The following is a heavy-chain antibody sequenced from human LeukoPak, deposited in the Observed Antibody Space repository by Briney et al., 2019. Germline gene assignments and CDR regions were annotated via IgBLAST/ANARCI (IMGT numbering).Heavy chain of an antibody. Sequence: PSETLSLTCTVSGYSLSSGYYWGWIRQPPGKGLEWIGSIYHSGSTYYNLSLKSRVTISVDTSKNQFSLKLSSVTAADTAVYYCARNSGYGLGTSYYFDYWGQGTLVTVSS. D-gene: IGHD5-12*01. CDR1: GYSLSSGYY. V-gene: IGHV4-38-2*02. CDR2: IYHSGST. CDR3: ARNSGYGLGTSYYFDY. J-gene: IGHJ4*02.